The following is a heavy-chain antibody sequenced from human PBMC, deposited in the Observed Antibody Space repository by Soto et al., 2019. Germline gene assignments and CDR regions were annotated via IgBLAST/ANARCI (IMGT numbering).Heavy chain of an antibody. J-gene: IGHJ4*01. CDR2: IRSQVNSYAT. Sequence: GGSLRLSCAASGLTFSGSAMHWVRQASGKGLEWVGRIRSQVNSYATAYAASVKGRFTISRDDSKNTAYLQMNSLTAEDTAAYYCAKDPIGNNPPYYFDYWGHGTLVTVSS. CDR3: AKDPIGNNPPYYFDY. D-gene: IGHD1-1*01. CDR1: GLTFSGSA. V-gene: IGHV3-73*01.